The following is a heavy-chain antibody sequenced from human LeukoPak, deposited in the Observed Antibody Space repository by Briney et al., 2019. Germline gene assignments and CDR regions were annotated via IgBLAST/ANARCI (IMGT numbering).Heavy chain of an antibody. D-gene: IGHD3-16*01. J-gene: IGHJ3*02. CDR2: IGLGGDLI. V-gene: IGHV3-7*05. Sequence: GGSLRLSCAGSGFTFSNYAMSWVRQAPGKGLYWVADIGLGGDLIYYVDSVKGRFTISRDNAKKSLYLQMTSLTAEDTAVYYCARDPAFGALDIWGQGTVVTVSS. CDR3: ARDPAFGALDI. CDR1: GFTFSNYA.